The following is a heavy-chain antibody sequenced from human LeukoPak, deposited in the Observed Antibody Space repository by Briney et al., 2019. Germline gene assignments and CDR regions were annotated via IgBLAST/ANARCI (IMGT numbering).Heavy chain of an antibody. J-gene: IGHJ5*02. D-gene: IGHD6-13*01. V-gene: IGHV1-2*02. Sequence: EASVKVSCKASGYTFTGYYMHWVRQAPGQGLEWMGWINPNSGGTNYAQKFQGRVTMTRDTSISTAYMELSRLRSDDTAVYYCARDPQESPPTDYSSSWYSTHWFDPWGQGTLVTVSS. CDR2: INPNSGGT. CDR3: ARDPQESPPTDYSSSWYSTHWFDP. CDR1: GYTFTGYY.